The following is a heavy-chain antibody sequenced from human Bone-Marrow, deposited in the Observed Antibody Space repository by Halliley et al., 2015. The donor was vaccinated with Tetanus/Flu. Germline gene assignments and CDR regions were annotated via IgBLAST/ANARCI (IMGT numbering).Heavy chain of an antibody. CDR2: ASRTSRFV. Sequence: KGLGGVSLASRTSRFVYYGDSVRGRFVTSRDNAENSLFLQMNSLAVEDTGVYYCARDSGWAGFDPWGQGTLVIVSS. D-gene: IGHD6-19*01. CDR3: ARDSGWAGFDP. J-gene: IGHJ5*02. V-gene: IGHV3-21*06.